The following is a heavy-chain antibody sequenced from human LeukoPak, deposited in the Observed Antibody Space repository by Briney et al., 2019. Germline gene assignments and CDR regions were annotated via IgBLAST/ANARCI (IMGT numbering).Heavy chain of an antibody. Sequence: GGSLRLSCAASGFTFSGSAMHWVRQAPGKGLEWVGQIESGAKSYATAYAASVKGRFTISRGTSKNTLYLQMNSLRAEDTAVFYCARDSGKDAFDIWGQGTLVTVSS. CDR3: ARDSGKDAFDI. D-gene: IGHD1-1*01. V-gene: IGHV3-73*01. CDR2: IESGAKSYAT. J-gene: IGHJ3*02. CDR1: GFTFSGSA.